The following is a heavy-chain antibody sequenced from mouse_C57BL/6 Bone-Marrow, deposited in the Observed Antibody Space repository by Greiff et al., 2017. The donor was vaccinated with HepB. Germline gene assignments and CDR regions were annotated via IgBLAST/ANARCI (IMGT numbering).Heavy chain of an antibody. J-gene: IGHJ4*01. CDR1: GYAFSSSW. CDR2: IYPGDGDT. Sequence: QVQLQQSGPELVKPGASVKISCKASGYAFSSSWMNWVKQRPGKGLEWIGRIYPGDGDTNYNGKFKGKATLTADKSSSTAYMQLSSLTSEDSAVYFCAKTAQAHAMDYWGQGTSVTVSS. V-gene: IGHV1-82*01. CDR3: AKTAQAHAMDY. D-gene: IGHD3-2*02.